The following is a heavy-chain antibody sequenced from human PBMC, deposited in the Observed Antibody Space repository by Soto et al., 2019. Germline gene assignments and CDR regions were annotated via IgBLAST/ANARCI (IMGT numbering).Heavy chain of an antibody. CDR2: INHSGST. CDR1: GGSFSGYY. J-gene: IGHJ6*02. Sequence: SETLSLTCAVYGGSFSGYYWSWIRQPPGKGLEWIGEINHSGSTNYNPSLKSRVTISVDTSKNQFSLKLSSVTAADTAVYYCARGSIESGKKYYYYGMDVWGQGTTVTVSS. CDR3: ARGSIESGKKYYYYGMDV. V-gene: IGHV4-34*01. D-gene: IGHD3-10*01.